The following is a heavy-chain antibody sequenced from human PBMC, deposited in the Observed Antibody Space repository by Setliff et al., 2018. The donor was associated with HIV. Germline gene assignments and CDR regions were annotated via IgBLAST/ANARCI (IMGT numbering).Heavy chain of an antibody. CDR3: VREAKVIVTTERAFDM. V-gene: IGHV4-4*07. Sequence: SETLSLTCTVSDDSIKSDNYYWSWVRQPAGKGLEWIGRVYITGRIHYNPSLKSRVTLSLDTSKNQFSLNVDSVTAADTAVYYCVREAKVIVTTERAFDMWGQGTLVTVS. J-gene: IGHJ3*02. CDR2: VYITGRI. CDR1: DDSIKSDNYY. D-gene: IGHD3-22*01.